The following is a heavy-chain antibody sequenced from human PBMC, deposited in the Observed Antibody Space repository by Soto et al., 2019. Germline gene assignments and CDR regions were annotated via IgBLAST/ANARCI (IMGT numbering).Heavy chain of an antibody. D-gene: IGHD2-15*01. J-gene: IGHJ6*02. CDR2: IWYDGSKQ. CDR1: GFTFSSHG. CDR3: ARADIGTYGMAV. Sequence: QVQLVESGGGVVQPGKSLRLACVASGFTFSSHGRHWVRQAPGKGLEWVAVIWYDGSKQEYADSVKGRFTISRDNSKNTVYLQMSSLRAEDTAVYYCARADIGTYGMAVWGQGTTVTVSS. V-gene: IGHV3-33*01.